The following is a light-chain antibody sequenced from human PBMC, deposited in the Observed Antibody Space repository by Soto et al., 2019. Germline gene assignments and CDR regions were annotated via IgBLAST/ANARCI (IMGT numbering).Light chain of an antibody. CDR1: QSVLYSSNNKNY. Sequence: DIVITQSPDSLAFSLGERATINCKSSQSVLYSSNNKNYLAWYQQKPGQPPKALIYWASTRESGVPDRFSGSGSGTDFTLTISSLQAEDVAVYYCQQYYTTPWTFGQGTKVDI. CDR3: QQYYTTPWT. CDR2: WAS. J-gene: IGKJ1*01. V-gene: IGKV4-1*01.